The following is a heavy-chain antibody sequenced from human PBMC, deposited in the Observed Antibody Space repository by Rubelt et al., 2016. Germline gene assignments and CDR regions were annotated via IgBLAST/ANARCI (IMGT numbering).Heavy chain of an antibody. CDR2: ISGSSGTI. Sequence: RGYNMNWVRQAPGKGLEWVSYISGSSGTIYYADSVEGRFTISRDNAKNSLYLQMNSLRDDDTAVYYCARAQYLADDAFDIWGQGTMVTVSS. CDR3: ARAQYLADDAFDI. J-gene: IGHJ3*02. D-gene: IGHD2-2*01. CDR1: RGYN. V-gene: IGHV3-48*02.